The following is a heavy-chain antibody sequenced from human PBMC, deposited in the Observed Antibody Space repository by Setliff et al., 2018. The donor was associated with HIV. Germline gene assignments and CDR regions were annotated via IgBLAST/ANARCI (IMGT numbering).Heavy chain of an antibody. CDR3: ARILVGVDDAFDI. CDR2: ISGYNGNT. CDR1: GYTFINFG. J-gene: IGHJ3*02. D-gene: IGHD1-26*01. Sequence: ASVKVSCKASGYTFINFGITWVRQAPGQGLEWVGYISGYNGNTKYAQNVQGRVTMTTDTSTSTAYMELRSLRYDDTAVYYCARILVGVDDAFDIWGQGTMVTVSS. V-gene: IGHV1-18*04.